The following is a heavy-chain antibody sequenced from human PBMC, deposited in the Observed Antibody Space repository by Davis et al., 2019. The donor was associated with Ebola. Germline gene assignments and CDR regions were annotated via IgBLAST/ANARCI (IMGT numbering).Heavy chain of an antibody. Sequence: GESLKISCAASGFTFSSYAMSWARQAPGKGLEWVSAISGSGGSTYYADSVKGRFTISRDNSKNTLYPQMNSLRAEDTAVYYCARGPEYGSQSDFYYYYGMDVWGQGTTVTVSS. J-gene: IGHJ6*02. CDR3: ARGPEYGSQSDFYYYYGMDV. CDR2: ISGSGGST. V-gene: IGHV3-23*01. D-gene: IGHD1-14*01. CDR1: GFTFSSYA.